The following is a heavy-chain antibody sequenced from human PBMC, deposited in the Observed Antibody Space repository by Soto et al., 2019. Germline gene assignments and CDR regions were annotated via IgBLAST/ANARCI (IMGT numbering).Heavy chain of an antibody. CDR1: GFTFSSYA. Sequence: GGSLRLSCAASGFTFSSYAMSWVRQATGKGLEWVSAISGSGGSTYYADSVKGRFTISRDNSKNTLYLQMNSLRAEDTAVYYCANTYSSGWYPFDYWGQGTLVTVS. CDR3: ANTYSSGWYPFDY. D-gene: IGHD6-19*01. V-gene: IGHV3-23*01. CDR2: ISGSGGST. J-gene: IGHJ4*02.